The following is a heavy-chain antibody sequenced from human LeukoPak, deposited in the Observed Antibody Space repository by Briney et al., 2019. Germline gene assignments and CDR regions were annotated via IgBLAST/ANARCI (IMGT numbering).Heavy chain of an antibody. CDR2: IYSGGST. CDR3: ARVVADYLFFDY. Sequence: GGSLRLSCAASGFTVSSNYMSWVRQTPGKGLEWVSVIYSGGSTYYADSVKGRFTISRDNSKNTLYLQMNSLRAEDTAVYYCARVVADYLFFDYWGQGTLVTVSS. V-gene: IGHV3-53*01. CDR1: GFTVSSNY. D-gene: IGHD2-15*01. J-gene: IGHJ4*02.